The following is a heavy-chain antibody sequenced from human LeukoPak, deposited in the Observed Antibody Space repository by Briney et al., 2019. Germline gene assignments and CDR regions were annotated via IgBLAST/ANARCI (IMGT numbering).Heavy chain of an antibody. J-gene: IGHJ4*02. CDR3: ATEHWGPNS. CDR2: IKGDGSDK. Sequence: GGSLRLSCADSGFTFSSSWMTWVRQAPGKRLEWLANIKGDGSDKNYVDSVKGRFTISRDNAKNSLFLQMSSLRGEDTALYYCATEHWGPNSWGQGTPVTVSS. D-gene: IGHD3-16*01. CDR1: GFTFSSSW. V-gene: IGHV3-7*01.